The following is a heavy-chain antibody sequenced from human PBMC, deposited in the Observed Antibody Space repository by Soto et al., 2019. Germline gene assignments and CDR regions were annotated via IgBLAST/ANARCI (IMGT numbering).Heavy chain of an antibody. D-gene: IGHD3-9*01. V-gene: IGHV4-59*01. CDR1: GGSISSYY. CDR2: IYYSGST. J-gene: IGHJ6*03. CDR3: ARNGPVADDNYYYYYMDV. Sequence: PSETLSLTCTVSGGSISSYYWSWIRQPPGKGLKWIGYIYYSGSTNYNPSLKSRVTISVDTSKNQFSLKLSSVTAADTAVYYCARNGPVADDNYYYYYMDVWGKGTTVTVSS.